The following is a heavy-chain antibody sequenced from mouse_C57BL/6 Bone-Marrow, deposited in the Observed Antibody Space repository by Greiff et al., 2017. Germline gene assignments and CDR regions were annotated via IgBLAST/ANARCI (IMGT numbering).Heavy chain of an antibody. J-gene: IGHJ4*01. D-gene: IGHD2-1*01. V-gene: IGHV1-9*01. CDR3: ARREYGNFYAMDY. CDR2: ILPGSGST. CDR1: GYTFTGYW. Sequence: QVQLQQSGAELMKPGASVKLSCKATGYTFTGYWIEWVKQRPGHGLEWIGEILPGSGSTNYNEKFKGKATFTADTSSNTADMQLSSLTTEDSAIYYCARREYGNFYAMDYWGQGTSVTVSS.